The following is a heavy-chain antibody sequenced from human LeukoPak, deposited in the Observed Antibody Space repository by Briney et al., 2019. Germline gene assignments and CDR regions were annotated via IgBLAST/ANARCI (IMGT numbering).Heavy chain of an antibody. CDR3: AKRGIVIRAVIIIGFHKEAYYFDY. J-gene: IGHJ4*02. D-gene: IGHD3-10*01. Sequence: GGSLRLSCAVSGITLSNYGMSWVRQAPGKGLEWVAGISDSGGRTNYADSVKGRFIISRDTSKNTVYLQMNSLRVEDTAVYFCAKRGIVIRAVIIIGFHKEAYYFDYWGQGILVTVSS. V-gene: IGHV3-23*01. CDR2: ISDSGGRT. CDR1: GITLSNYG.